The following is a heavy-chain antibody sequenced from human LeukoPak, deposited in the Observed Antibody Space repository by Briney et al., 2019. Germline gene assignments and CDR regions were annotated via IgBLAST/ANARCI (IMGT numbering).Heavy chain of an antibody. D-gene: IGHD2-2*01. CDR3: ARTLIVVVPAAFYYYYGMDV. Sequence: PSETLSLTCAVYGGSFSGYYWSWIRQPPGKGLEWIGEINHSGSTNYNPSLKSRVTISVDTSKNQFSLKLSSVTAADTAVYYCARTLIVVVPAAFYYYYGMDVWGQGTTVTVPS. J-gene: IGHJ6*02. CDR2: INHSGST. CDR1: GGSFSGYY. V-gene: IGHV4-34*01.